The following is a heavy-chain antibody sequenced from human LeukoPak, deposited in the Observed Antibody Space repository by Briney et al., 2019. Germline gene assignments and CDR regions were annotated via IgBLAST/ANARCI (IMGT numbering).Heavy chain of an antibody. CDR1: GFTDNRNY. CDR2: IYSGGST. J-gene: IGHJ4*02. Sequence: GGSLRLSCAASGFTDNRNYMSWVRQAPGKGLEWGSVIYSGGSTYYADSVKGRITISRDNSKNTLYLQMNSLRAEDTAVYYCARGSSWWELPSFDYSGQGTLFTVSS. CDR3: ARGSSWWELPSFDY. D-gene: IGHD1-26*01. V-gene: IGHV3-66*02.